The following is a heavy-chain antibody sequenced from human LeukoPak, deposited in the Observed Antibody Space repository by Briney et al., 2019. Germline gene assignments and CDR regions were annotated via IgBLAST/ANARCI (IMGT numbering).Heavy chain of an antibody. D-gene: IGHD5/OR15-5a*01. CDR1: GGSISNYW. Sequence: SETLSLTCTVSGGSISNYWWSWIRQPPGKGLEWLGTISYSGSTHYNPSLKSRVTISLDTTKNQFSLKLSSMTAADTAVYYCARNPGTSTLDYWGQGTLVTVSS. J-gene: IGHJ4*02. CDR3: ARNPGTSTLDY. V-gene: IGHV4-39*01. CDR2: ISYSGST.